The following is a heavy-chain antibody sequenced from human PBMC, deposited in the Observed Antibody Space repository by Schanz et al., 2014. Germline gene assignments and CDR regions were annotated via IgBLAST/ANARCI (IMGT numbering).Heavy chain of an antibody. CDR1: GFTFSDAW. J-gene: IGHJ6*02. V-gene: IGHV3-23*01. CDR3: ARAQGVIRLYYGVDV. CDR2: ITGSGSKT. Sequence: EVQLLESGGGLVQPGGSLRLSCAASGFTFSDAWMTWVRQAPGKGLEWVSAITGSGSKTYYADSVKGRFTIARDNSKNTLFLQMDSLRVEDTAVYYCARAQGVIRLYYGVDVWGQGTTVTVSS. D-gene: IGHD3-10*01.